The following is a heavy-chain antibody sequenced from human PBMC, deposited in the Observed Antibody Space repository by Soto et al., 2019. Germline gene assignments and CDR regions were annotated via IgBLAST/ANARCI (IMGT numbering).Heavy chain of an antibody. D-gene: IGHD5-12*01. CDR2: VNSDGSST. V-gene: IGHV3-74*01. CDR3: ATDVGHGYNLLDY. CDR1: GFTFSTYW. J-gene: IGHJ4*02. Sequence: EVQLVESGGGLVQPGGSVRLSCAASGFTFSTYWMHWVRQAPGKGLVWVSRVNSDGSSTNYADSVKGRFTISRDNTKNTLYLQMNSLSAEDTAMYYCATDVGHGYNLLDYWGQGTLITVSS.